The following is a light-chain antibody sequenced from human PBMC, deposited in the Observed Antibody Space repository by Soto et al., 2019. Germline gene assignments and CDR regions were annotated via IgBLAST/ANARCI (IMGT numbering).Light chain of an antibody. CDR3: QHRSNWLT. J-gene: IGKJ4*01. CDR2: DAS. V-gene: IGKV3-11*01. CDR1: QSVSSY. Sequence: DIVLTQSPATLSLSPGQIATLSCTATQSVSSYLAWYQQKPGQAPRLLIYDASNRATGIPARFSGSGSGTDFTLTTSSLEPEDCAGYYWQHRSNWLTVGGGTKVEIK.